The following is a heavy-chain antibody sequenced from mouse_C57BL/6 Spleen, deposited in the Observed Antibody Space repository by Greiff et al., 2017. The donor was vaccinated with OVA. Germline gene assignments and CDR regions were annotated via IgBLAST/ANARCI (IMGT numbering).Heavy chain of an antibody. J-gene: IGHJ2*01. V-gene: IGHV1-53*01. D-gene: IGHD1-1*01. CDR1: SCSSLG. CDR2: INPSNGGT. Sequence: SCSSLGLNWVKQRPGQGLEWIGNINPSNGGTNYNEKFKSKATLTVDKSSSTAYMQLSSLTSEDSAVYYCARDGILYFDYWGQGTTLTVSS. CDR3: ARDGILYFDY.